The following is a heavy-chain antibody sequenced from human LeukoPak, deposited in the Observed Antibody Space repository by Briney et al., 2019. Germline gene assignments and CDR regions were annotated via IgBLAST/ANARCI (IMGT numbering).Heavy chain of an antibody. Sequence: PSETLSLTYAVYSGSFSGYYWSWIRQPPGKGLEWIGEINHSGSTNYNPSLKSRVTISVDTSKNQFSLKLSSVTAADTAVYYCARRYRETVGATRDWGQGTLVTVSS. J-gene: IGHJ4*02. CDR3: ARRYRETVGATRD. CDR1: SGSFSGYY. CDR2: INHSGST. D-gene: IGHD1-26*01. V-gene: IGHV4-34*01.